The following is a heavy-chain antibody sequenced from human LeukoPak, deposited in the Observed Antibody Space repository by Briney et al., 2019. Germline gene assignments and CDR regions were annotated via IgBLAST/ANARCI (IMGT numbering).Heavy chain of an antibody. V-gene: IGHV3-53*01. D-gene: IGHD6-19*01. CDR1: GFSVSNKY. J-gene: IGHJ4*02. Sequence: PGGSLRLSCAASGFSVSNKYVSWVRQAPGKEPEWVSVFYEGGEIFYADSVRGRFTISRDNSKNTLYLQMNSLRAEDTAVYYCAKRAVAGAYFDYWGQGTLVTVSS. CDR3: AKRAVAGAYFDY. CDR2: FYEGGEI.